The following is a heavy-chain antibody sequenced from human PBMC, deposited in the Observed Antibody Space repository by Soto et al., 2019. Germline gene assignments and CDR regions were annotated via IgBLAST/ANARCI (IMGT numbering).Heavy chain of an antibody. CDR2: IFPADSDT. Sequence: GESLKISCKASGYSFTNQWIGWVRQMPGKGLEWMGIIFPADSDTRYSPSFQGQVTISADKSISTAYLQWSSLKASDTAMYYCASGPTVLDYWGQGTLVTVSS. CDR1: GYSFTNQW. V-gene: IGHV5-51*01. CDR3: ASGPTVLDY. J-gene: IGHJ4*02. D-gene: IGHD4-17*01.